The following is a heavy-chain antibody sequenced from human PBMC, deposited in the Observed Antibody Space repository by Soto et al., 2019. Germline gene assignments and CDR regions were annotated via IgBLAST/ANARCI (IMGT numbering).Heavy chain of an antibody. D-gene: IGHD6-13*01. CDR3: ARHIVAAAEDYYYGMDV. Sequence: PGESLKISCKGSGYSFTSYWISWVRQMPGKGLEWMGRIDPSDSYTNYSPSFQGHVTISADKSISTAYLQWSSLKASDTAMYYCARHIVAAAEDYYYGMDVWGQGTTVTV. CDR2: IDPSDSYT. V-gene: IGHV5-10-1*01. CDR1: GYSFTSYW. J-gene: IGHJ6*02.